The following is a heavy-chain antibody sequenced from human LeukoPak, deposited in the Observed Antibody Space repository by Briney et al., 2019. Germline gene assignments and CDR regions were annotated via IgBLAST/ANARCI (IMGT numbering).Heavy chain of an antibody. Sequence: AGTLSLTCAVSGGSISSSNWWSWVRPPPGEGVGWIWEIYYSGNTNYNPSLKSRVTISVAKSKNQCSLKLCSVTAADTAVYYCARLLRYFDWLFTTPVHMDVWGQGTTVTVSS. CDR1: GGSISSSNW. D-gene: IGHD3-9*01. CDR2: IYYSGNT. J-gene: IGHJ6*02. V-gene: IGHV4-4*02. CDR3: ARLLRYFDWLFTTPVHMDV.